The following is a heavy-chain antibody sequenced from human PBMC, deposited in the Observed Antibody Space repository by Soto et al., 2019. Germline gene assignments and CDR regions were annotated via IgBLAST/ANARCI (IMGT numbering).Heavy chain of an antibody. CDR2: ISGSGDNT. CDR1: GFSFDDYA. Sequence: GGSLRLSCAASGFSFDDYAMTWVRQAAGKGLEWVSSISGSGDNTYYADSVKGRFTISRDSSKNTLYLQLNSLRAEDTAVYFCAKGYYCGYDLAYFDYWGQGTLVTVSS. J-gene: IGHJ4*02. V-gene: IGHV3-23*01. CDR3: AKGYYCGYDLAYFDY. D-gene: IGHD5-12*01.